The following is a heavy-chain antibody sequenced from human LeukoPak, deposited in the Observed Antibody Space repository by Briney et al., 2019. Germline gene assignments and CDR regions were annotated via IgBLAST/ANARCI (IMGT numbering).Heavy chain of an antibody. V-gene: IGHV3-23*01. J-gene: IGHJ3*02. CDR1: GFTFGTYA. CDR2: ISSGGTST. Sequence: GGSLRPSCAASGFTFGTYAMTSVRQPPGKGLEWVSAISSGGTSTFPADSVKDRFTISRDNYKNPLYLQMNSLRAEDTAVYYCAKHLWQIDVFDIWGQGTMVTVSS. CDR3: AKHLWQIDVFDI.